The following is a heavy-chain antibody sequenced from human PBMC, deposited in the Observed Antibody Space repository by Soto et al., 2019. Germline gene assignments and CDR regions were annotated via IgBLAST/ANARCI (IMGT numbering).Heavy chain of an antibody. V-gene: IGHV5-51*01. Sequence: PGESLKISCKGSGYSFTSYWIGWVRQMPGKGLEWMGIIYPGDSDTRYSPSFQGQVTISADKSISTAYLQWSSLKASDTAMYYCARETAGIAAAGTTPTDYYYYGMDVWGQGTTVTVSS. CDR3: ARETAGIAAAGTTPTDYYYYGMDV. J-gene: IGHJ6*02. CDR1: GYSFTSYW. CDR2: IYPGDSDT. D-gene: IGHD6-13*01.